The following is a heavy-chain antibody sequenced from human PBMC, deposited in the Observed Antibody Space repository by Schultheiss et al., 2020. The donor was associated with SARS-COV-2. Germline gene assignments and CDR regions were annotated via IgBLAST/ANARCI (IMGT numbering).Heavy chain of an antibody. Sequence: GGSLRLSCAASGFTFSSYAMSWVRQAPGKGLEWVSAISGSGGSTYYADSVKGRFTISRDNSKNTLYLQMNSLRAEDTAVYYCACREMATIIEAGDAFDIWGQGTMVTVSS. CDR1: GFTFSSYA. J-gene: IGHJ3*02. CDR3: ACREMATIIEAGDAFDI. CDR2: ISGSGGST. D-gene: IGHD5-24*01. V-gene: IGHV3-23*01.